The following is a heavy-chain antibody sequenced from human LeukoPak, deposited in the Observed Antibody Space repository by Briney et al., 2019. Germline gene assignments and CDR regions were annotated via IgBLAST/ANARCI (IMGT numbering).Heavy chain of an antibody. D-gene: IGHD4-23*01. CDR1: GGSIRSYY. Sequence: PSETLSLTCTVSGGSIRSYYWSWIRRAPGKGLEWIGFISYSGYTSYSPSLKSRVAISVDPSKSQFSLRLSSMTAADTAIYYCARGRNDNGGMFFDSWAQGTLVTVSS. CDR3: ARGRNDNGGMFFDS. CDR2: ISYSGYT. J-gene: IGHJ4*02. V-gene: IGHV4-59*01.